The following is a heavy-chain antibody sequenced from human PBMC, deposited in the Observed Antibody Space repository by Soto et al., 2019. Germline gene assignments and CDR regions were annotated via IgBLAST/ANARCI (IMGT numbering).Heavy chain of an antibody. D-gene: IGHD3-3*01. Sequence: HPGGSLRLSCAASGFTFSSYWMSWVRQAPGKGLEWVANIKQDGSEKYYVDSVKGRFTISRDNAKNSLYLQMNSLRAEDTAVYYCARAHDFWSGSPYYFDYWGQGTLVTVSS. CDR2: IKQDGSEK. CDR3: ARAHDFWSGSPYYFDY. J-gene: IGHJ4*02. V-gene: IGHV3-7*03. CDR1: GFTFSSYW.